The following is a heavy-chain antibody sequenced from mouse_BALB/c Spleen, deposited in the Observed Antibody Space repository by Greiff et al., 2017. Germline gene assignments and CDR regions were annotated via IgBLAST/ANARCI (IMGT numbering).Heavy chain of an antibody. J-gene: IGHJ4*01. V-gene: IGHV2-6-4*01. CDR2: IWGGGST. D-gene: IGHD2-1*01. Sequence: QVQLKESGPGLVAPSQSLSITCTVSGFSLSRYSVHWVRQPPGKGLEWLGMIWGGGSTDYNSALKSRLSISKDNSKSQVFLKMNSLQTDDTAMYYCARRPIYYGSGLYAMDYWGQGTSVTVSS. CDR1: GFSLSRYS. CDR3: ARRPIYYGSGLYAMDY.